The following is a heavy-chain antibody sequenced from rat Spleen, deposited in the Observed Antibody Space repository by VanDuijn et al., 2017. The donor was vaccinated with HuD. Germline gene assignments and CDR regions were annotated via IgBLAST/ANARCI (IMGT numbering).Heavy chain of an antibody. V-gene: IGHV5-29*01. Sequence: EVQLVESGGGLVQPGRSLKVSCAASGFTFSDSNMAWVRQAPTKGLEWVASISYDGRSTFYRDSVKGRFTISRDIAKSTLYLQMSNLRSEDTATYYCTRGTYFRHWGQGVMVTVSS. CDR2: ISYDGRST. J-gene: IGHJ2*01. D-gene: IGHD4-6*01. CDR3: TRGTYFRH. CDR1: GFTFSDSN.